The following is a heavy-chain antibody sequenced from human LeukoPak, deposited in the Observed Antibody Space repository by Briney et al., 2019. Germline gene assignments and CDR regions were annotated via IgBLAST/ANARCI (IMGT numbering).Heavy chain of an antibody. CDR3: ARHRYSSSWTDFDS. J-gene: IGHJ4*02. D-gene: IGHD6-13*01. CDR2: IRPSDSDT. CDR1: VYSFTSYW. Sequence: GESLKISCKVSVYSFTSYWIAWVRQMPGEGLAWMGIIRPSDSDTRYSPSFQGQVTISADKSINTAYLQWSSLKASDTAMYYCARHRYSSSWTDFDSWGQGTLVTVSS. V-gene: IGHV5-51*01.